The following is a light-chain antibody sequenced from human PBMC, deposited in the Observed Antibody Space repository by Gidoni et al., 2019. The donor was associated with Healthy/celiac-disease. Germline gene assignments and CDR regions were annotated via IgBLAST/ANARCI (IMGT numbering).Light chain of an antibody. V-gene: IGKV3-11*01. CDR3: QQRSNWPPGLT. J-gene: IGKJ4*01. CDR2: DAS. CDR1: QRVSSY. Sequence: EIVLTKSPATLSLSPGERATLSCRASQRVSSYLAWYQQKPGQAPRLLIYDASNRATGIPARFSGSGSGTDFTLTISSLEPEDFAVYYCQQRSNWPPGLTFXGXTKVEIK.